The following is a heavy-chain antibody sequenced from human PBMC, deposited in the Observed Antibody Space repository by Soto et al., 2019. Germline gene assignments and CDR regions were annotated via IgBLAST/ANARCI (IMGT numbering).Heavy chain of an antibody. Sequence: QVQLQESGPGLVKPSQTLSLTCTVSGGSISSGGYYWSWIRQHPGKGLEWIGYIYYSGSTYYNPYLRSRVTISVATSKNQCPLKLSSVTAADTAVYYCARTRSPGSVNVDYWGQGTLVTVSS. CDR3: ARTRSPGSVNVDY. V-gene: IGHV4-31*03. CDR2: IYYSGST. D-gene: IGHD1-26*01. CDR1: GGSISSGGYY. J-gene: IGHJ4*02.